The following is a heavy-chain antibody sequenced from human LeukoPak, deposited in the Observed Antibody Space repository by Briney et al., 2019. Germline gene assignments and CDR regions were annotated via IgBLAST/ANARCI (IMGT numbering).Heavy chain of an antibody. CDR3: ARDVHGDYGSGWFDP. Sequence: SVKVSCKTSGGTFDNSAISWVRQAPGQGLEWLGGIMPLFGTAGYAQKFQGRVTITKDESTRTVYLELTSLTSDDTAVYYCARDVHGDYGSGWFDPWGQGTLVSVPS. J-gene: IGHJ5*02. V-gene: IGHV1-69*05. CDR1: GGTFDNSA. CDR2: IMPLFGTA. D-gene: IGHD4-17*01.